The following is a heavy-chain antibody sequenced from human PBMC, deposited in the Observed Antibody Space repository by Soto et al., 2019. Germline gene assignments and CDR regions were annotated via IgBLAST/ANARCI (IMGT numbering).Heavy chain of an antibody. CDR1: GCTFSSET. D-gene: IGHD5-12*01. Sequence: GPRGRVACKGAGCTFSSETIGGVRQAHKQGLEWMGRIIPSLGIANYAQKFQGRVTITADNSTSTAYMELSSLRSADTAVYYCVSPYSGYGSFDYWGQGTLVTVSS. CDR2: IIPSLGIA. CDR3: VSPYSGYGSFDY. V-gene: IGHV1-69*02. J-gene: IGHJ4*02.